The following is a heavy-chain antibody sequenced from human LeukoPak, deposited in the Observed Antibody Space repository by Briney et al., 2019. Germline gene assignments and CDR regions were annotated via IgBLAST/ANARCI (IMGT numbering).Heavy chain of an antibody. CDR3: AKDPSGTTDGYFDY. CDR1: GYTFTSYD. J-gene: IGHJ4*02. Sequence: ASVKVSCKASGYTFTSYDFNWVRQATGQRPEWMGWMSPNSGDTGYAQKFQDRVTMTRNTSISTAYMELSSLRSDDTAVYYCAKDPSGTTDGYFDYWGQGTLVTVSS. V-gene: IGHV1-8*01. CDR2: MSPNSGDT. D-gene: IGHD4-17*01.